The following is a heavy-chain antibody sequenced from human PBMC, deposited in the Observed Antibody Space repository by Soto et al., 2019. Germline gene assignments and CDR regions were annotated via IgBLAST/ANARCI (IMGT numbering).Heavy chain of an antibody. CDR2: VTKDGSDK. D-gene: IGHD2-21*02. CDR1: GFIFSSFP. CDR3: ARLYCGDNCALDY. Sequence: QMQLVESGGGVVQPGRSLRLSCAASGFIFSSFPMHWVRQAPGKGLEWVAVVTKDGSDKHYADSVKGRFTISRDNFESKLHLQMVSLSPEDTGLYYCARLYCGDNCALDYWGQGPPVTVCS. V-gene: IGHV3-30-3*01. J-gene: IGHJ4*02.